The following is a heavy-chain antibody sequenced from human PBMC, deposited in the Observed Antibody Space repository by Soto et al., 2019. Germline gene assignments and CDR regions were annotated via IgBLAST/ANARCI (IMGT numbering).Heavy chain of an antibody. CDR2: LTGSSSNI. J-gene: IGHJ4*02. D-gene: IGHD3-10*01. V-gene: IGHV3-23*01. Sequence: GGSLRLSCAASGFTFSSYAVSWVRQAPGKGPEWISTLTGSSSNIYYADSVKGRFAISRDNSRNILYLQMNSLTAEDTAVYYCANGRAAYGLLTHDYWGQGTLVTAPQ. CDR1: GFTFSSYA. CDR3: ANGRAAYGLLTHDY.